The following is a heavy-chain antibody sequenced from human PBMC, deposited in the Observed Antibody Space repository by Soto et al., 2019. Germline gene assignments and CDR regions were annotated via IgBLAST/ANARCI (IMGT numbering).Heavy chain of an antibody. J-gene: IGHJ5*02. CDR2: MNPGSGDT. CDR1: GYSFTNND. CDR3: ARMATFGSLNWFDP. D-gene: IGHD3-10*01. Sequence: GASVKVSCKASGYSFTNNDVSWVRQATGQGLEWMGWMNPGSGDTGYAQKFQGRVTMTRDISIATAYMELSSLRSDDTAIYYCARMATFGSLNWFDPWAQRTLVTVSS. V-gene: IGHV1-8*01.